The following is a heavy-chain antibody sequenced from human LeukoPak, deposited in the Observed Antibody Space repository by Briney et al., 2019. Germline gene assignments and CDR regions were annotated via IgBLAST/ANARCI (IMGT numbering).Heavy chain of an antibody. CDR3: ARQMRWAYDC. CDR1: GGSISSYY. D-gene: IGHD1-26*01. CDR2: IYYSGST. Sequence: SETLSLTCTVSGGSISSYYWSWIRQPPGKGLEWIGYIYYSGSTNYNPSLKSRVTMSVDTSKNQFSLKLSSVTAADTAVYYCARQMRWAYDCWGQGTLVTVSS. J-gene: IGHJ4*02. V-gene: IGHV4-59*08.